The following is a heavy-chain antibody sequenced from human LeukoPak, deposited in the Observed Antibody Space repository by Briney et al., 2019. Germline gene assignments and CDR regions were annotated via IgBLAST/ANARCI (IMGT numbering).Heavy chain of an antibody. Sequence: SETLSLTCTVSGGSINNDFYYWSWIRQPAGKGLEWIGRIYSSGYTNYNPSLKSRVTISVDTSKNQFSLKLNSVTAADTAVYYCARGGYYTLEYYYYMEVWGKGTTVTVSS. CDR1: GGSINNDFYY. V-gene: IGHV4-61*02. CDR3: ARGGYYTLEYYYYMEV. J-gene: IGHJ6*03. CDR2: IYSSGYT. D-gene: IGHD3-3*01.